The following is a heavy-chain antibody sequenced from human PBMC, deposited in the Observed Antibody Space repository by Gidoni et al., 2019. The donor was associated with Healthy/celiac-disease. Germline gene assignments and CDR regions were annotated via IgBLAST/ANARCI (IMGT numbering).Heavy chain of an antibody. J-gene: IGHJ3*02. CDR3: TTYGPGSYYSYHAFDI. V-gene: IGHV3-15*01. CDR1: GFTFSDAW. CDR2: IKSKTDGGTT. Sequence: EVQLVESGGGLVKPGGSLRLSCAASGFTFSDAWMSWVRQAPGKGLEWVGRIKSKTDGGTTDYAAPVKGRFTISRDDSKNTLYLQMNSLKTEDTAVYYCTTYGPGSYYSYHAFDIWGQGTMVTVSS. D-gene: IGHD1-26*01.